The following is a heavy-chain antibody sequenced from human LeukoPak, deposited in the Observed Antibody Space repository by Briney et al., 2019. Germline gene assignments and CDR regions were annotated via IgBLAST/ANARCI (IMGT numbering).Heavy chain of an antibody. CDR3: AKELDVLDYGMDV. V-gene: IGHV3-23*01. CDR2: VSGSGGST. CDR1: GFTFSSYA. D-gene: IGHD3-16*01. Sequence: GGSLRLSCAASGFTFSSYAMSWVRQAPGKGLEWVSAVSGSGGSTYYADSVKGRFTISRDNSKNTLYLQMSSLRAEDTAVYYCAKELDVLDYGMDVWGQGTTVTVSS. J-gene: IGHJ6*02.